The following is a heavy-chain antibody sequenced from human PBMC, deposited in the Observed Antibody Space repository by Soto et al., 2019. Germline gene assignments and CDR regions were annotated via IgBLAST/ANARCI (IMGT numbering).Heavy chain of an antibody. CDR3: ARVPYYYDSSGYYSADAFDS. V-gene: IGHV1-69*06. Sequence: SVTVSCKASGGTFSSYAISLVRQAPGQGLEWMGGIIPIFGTANYAQKFQGRVTITADKSTSTAYMELSSLRSEDTAVYYCARVPYYYDSSGYYSADAFDSWGQGTMGTVSS. CDR1: GGTFSSYA. D-gene: IGHD3-22*01. J-gene: IGHJ3*02. CDR2: IIPIFGTA.